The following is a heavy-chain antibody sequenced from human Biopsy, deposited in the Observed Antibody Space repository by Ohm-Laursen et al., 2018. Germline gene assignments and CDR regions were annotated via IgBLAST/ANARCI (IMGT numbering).Heavy chain of an antibody. CDR2: INAKTGDT. Sequence: ATVKISCKASGYTFTDYYVHWVRQAPGQGLEWMGWINAKTGDTNYAQKFQGRVTMTRDTSISTAYVDLSSLRSDDTAVYYCTRGGYYYDSLAYYYWFDPWGQGTLVTVSS. CDR1: GYTFTDYY. V-gene: IGHV1-2*02. J-gene: IGHJ5*02. D-gene: IGHD3-22*01. CDR3: TRGGYYYDSLAYYYWFDP.